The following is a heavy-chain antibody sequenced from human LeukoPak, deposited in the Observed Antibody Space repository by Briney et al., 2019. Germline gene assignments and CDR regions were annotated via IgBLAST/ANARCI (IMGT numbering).Heavy chain of an antibody. J-gene: IGHJ4*02. D-gene: IGHD2-2*01. CDR2: IYYTGST. CDR3: ARVDTSWYSSDY. V-gene: IGHV4-61*08. CDR1: GASVSSGDYC. Sequence: SETLSLACTVSGASVSSGDYCWSWIRQPPGKRLEWIAYIYYTGSTNCNPSLKSRVTISLDTSKSQFSLKLSSVTAADTALYYCARVDTSWYSSDYWGQGALVTVSS.